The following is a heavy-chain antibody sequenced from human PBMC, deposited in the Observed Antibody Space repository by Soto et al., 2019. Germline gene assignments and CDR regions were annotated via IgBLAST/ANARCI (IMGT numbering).Heavy chain of an antibody. V-gene: IGHV3-11*01. CDR1: GFTFSDYY. J-gene: IGHJ6*03. Sequence: QVQLVESGGGLVKPGGSLRLSCAASGFTFSDYYMSWIRQAPGKGLEWVSYISSSGSTIYYADSVKGRFTISRDNAKNSRYLQMNSLRAEDSAVYYCARDHGDYRKYYYYYYMDVWGKGTTLTVSS. CDR2: ISSSGSTI. D-gene: IGHD4-17*01. CDR3: ARDHGDYRKYYYYYYMDV.